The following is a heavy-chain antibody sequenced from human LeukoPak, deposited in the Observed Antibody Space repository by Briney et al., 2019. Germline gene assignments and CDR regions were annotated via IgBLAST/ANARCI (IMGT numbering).Heavy chain of an antibody. V-gene: IGHV4-30-2*01. CDR3: ARSIAVLLFDY. CDR1: GVSISSGGYS. CDR2: IYHSGST. Sequence: SETLSLTCAVSGVSISSGGYSWSWIRQPPGKGLEWIGYIYHSGSTYYNPSLKSRVTISVDRSKNQFSLKLSSVTAADTAVYYCARSIAVLLFDYWGQGTLVTVSS. J-gene: IGHJ4*02. D-gene: IGHD6-6*01.